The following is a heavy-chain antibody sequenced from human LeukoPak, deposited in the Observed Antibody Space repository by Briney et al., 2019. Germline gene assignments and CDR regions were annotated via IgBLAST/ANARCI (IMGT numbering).Heavy chain of an antibody. J-gene: IGHJ4*02. CDR2: ISYDGSNK. CDR3: ARSGISPLDY. Sequence: GGSLRLSCAASGFTFRSYGIHWVRQAPGKGLEWVAVISYDGSNKYYADSVKGRFTISRDNSKNTLYLQMNSLRAEDTAVYYCARSGISPLDYWGQGTLVTVSS. CDR1: GFTFRSYG. D-gene: IGHD2-15*01. V-gene: IGHV3-30*03.